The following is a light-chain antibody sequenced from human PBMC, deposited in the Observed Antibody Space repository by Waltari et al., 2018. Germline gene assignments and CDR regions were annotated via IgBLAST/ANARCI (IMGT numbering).Light chain of an antibody. CDR2: EVN. J-gene: IGLJ2*01. CDR3: SSYEGTNTLL. V-gene: IGLV2-8*01. CDR1: TTTGYTL. Sequence: QSALTQPPSASGSPGQSVTISCPRITTTGYTLVSWYQHHPGKAPKLIIYEVNRRPSGVPDRFSGSESGNTASLTVSGLQSEDEADYYCSSYEGTNTLLFGGGTKLTVL.